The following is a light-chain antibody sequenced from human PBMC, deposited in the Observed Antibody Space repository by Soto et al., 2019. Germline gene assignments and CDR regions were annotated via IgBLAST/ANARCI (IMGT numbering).Light chain of an antibody. CDR1: SGHSTYI. CDR3: ETWYRNTHKV. V-gene: IGLV4-60*02. CDR2: LDRSGSY. J-gene: IGLJ3*02. Sequence: QLVLTQSSSASASLGSSVKLTCILSSGHSTYIIAWHQQQPGKAPRFLMTLDRSGSYNRGSGVPDRFSGSSSGADRYLTISNLQVEDEGDYYRETWYRNTHKVFGRGTQLTVL.